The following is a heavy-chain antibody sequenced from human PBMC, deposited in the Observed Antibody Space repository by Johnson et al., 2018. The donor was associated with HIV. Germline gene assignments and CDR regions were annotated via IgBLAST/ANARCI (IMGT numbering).Heavy chain of an antibody. CDR3: ARDRRQFLEWLSDAFDI. CDR2: ISWNSVNI. J-gene: IGHJ3*02. V-gene: IGHV3-9*01. Sequence: VQLVESGGGLVQPGGSLRLSCAASGFTFDDYAMHWVRQAPGKGLEWVSGISWNSVNIAYADSVKGRFTISRDNAKNSLYLQMSSLRVADTAVYYCARDRRQFLEWLSDAFDIWGQGTMVTVSS. D-gene: IGHD3-3*01. CDR1: GFTFDDYA.